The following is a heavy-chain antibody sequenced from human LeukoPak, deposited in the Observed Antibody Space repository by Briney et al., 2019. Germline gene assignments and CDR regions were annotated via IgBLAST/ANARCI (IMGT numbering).Heavy chain of an antibody. CDR2: TYHSGST. CDR1: GGSISSSYW. V-gene: IGHV4-4*02. Sequence: PSGTLSLTCAVSGGSISSSYWWSWVRQPSGKGLEWIGETYHSGSTNYNPSLKSRVTISVDKSKNQFSLKLRSVTAADTAVYYCARNFDDSGSLGYYWGQGTLVTVSS. CDR3: ARNFDDSGSLGYY. D-gene: IGHD3-10*01. J-gene: IGHJ4*02.